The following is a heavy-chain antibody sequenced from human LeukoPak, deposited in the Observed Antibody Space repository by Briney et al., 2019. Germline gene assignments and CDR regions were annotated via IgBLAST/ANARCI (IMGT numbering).Heavy chain of an antibody. CDR1: GGSISSGGYY. CDR3: AREDRIAAAGSFDY. D-gene: IGHD6-13*01. Sequence: RASETLSLTCTVSGGSISSGGYYWSWIRQPPGKGLEWIGYIYHSGSTCYNPSLKSRVTISVDRSKNQFSLKLSSVTAADTAVYYCAREDRIAAAGSFDYWGQGTLVTVSS. CDR2: IYHSGST. V-gene: IGHV4-30-2*01. J-gene: IGHJ4*02.